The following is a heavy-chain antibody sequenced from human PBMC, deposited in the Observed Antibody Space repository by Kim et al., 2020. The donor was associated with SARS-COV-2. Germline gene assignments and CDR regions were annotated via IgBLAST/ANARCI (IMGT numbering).Heavy chain of an antibody. CDR2: ISYDGSNK. V-gene: IGHV3-33*05. CDR3: ARDSALLLWFGARSGMDV. Sequence: GGSLRLSCAASGFTFSSYGMHWVRQAPGKGLEWVAVISYDGSNKYYADSVKGRFTISRDNSKNTLYLQMNSLRAEDTAVYYCARDSALLLWFGARSGMDVWGQGTTVTVSS. J-gene: IGHJ6*02. CDR1: GFTFSSYG. D-gene: IGHD3-10*01.